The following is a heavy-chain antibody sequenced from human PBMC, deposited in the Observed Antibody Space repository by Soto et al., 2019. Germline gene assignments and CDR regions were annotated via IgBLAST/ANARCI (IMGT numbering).Heavy chain of an antibody. V-gene: IGHV3-72*01. Sequence: PGGSLRLSCAASGFSLSDHYMDWVRQSPGKGLEWVGRSRDKAHSYTTEYAASVKGRFSVSRDDSGNSLYLQMNSLKTDDAAVYYCGKLSSADRGSSYHYDQWGQGAMVTVYS. CDR3: GKLSSADRGSSYHYDQ. J-gene: IGHJ5*02. CDR2: SRDKAHSYTT. CDR1: GFSLSDHY. D-gene: IGHD3-22*01.